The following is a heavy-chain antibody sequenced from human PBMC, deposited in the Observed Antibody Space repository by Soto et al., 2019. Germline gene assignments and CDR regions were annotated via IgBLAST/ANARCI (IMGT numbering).Heavy chain of an antibody. V-gene: IGHV4-31*03. J-gene: IGHJ5*02. CDR2: ISYSGST. Sequence: PSETLSLTCTVSGGSISSGGYYWSWIRQHPGTGLEWIGHISYSGSTYYNTSLKSRVTISVDTSRNQFSLIVNSVTAADTAVYYCARRAVVAVTGSLDNWLDPWGQGIVVTVSS. CDR1: GGSISSGGYY. CDR3: ARRAVVAVTGSLDNWLDP. D-gene: IGHD2-21*01.